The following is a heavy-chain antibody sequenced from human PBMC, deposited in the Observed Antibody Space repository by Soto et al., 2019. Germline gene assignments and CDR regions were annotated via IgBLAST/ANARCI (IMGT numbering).Heavy chain of an antibody. CDR3: ARASGYSNGWGSYCYYIDV. V-gene: IGHV4-34*01. CDR2: INPKDGKNRETT. J-gene: IGHJ6*03. D-gene: IGHD3-16*01. CDR1: GGSFFGYE. Sequence: QVQLQQWGAGLLKPSETLSLTCAVYGGSFFGYEWTWIRQPPGMGLEWIGEINPKDGKNRETTSYNPSLWGRGAISVDTSRNQFSLKLTSVTAADSAVYYCARASGYSNGWGSYCYYIDVWARGTTVNVAS.